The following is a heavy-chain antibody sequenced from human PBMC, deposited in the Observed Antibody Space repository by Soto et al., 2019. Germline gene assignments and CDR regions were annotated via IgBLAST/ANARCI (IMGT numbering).Heavy chain of an antibody. J-gene: IGHJ4*02. Sequence: QITLKESGPTLVRPAQTLTLTCDFSGFSLSTYHMGVAWIRQPPGKALEWLALIYWDDDKRYSPSLKDRLAISKDTTSNHVVLTITNIVPGDSATYFCSPAGDYDLLTCDHWGPGTLVTVSS. CDR3: SPAGDYDLLTCDH. CDR2: IYWDDDK. CDR1: GFSLSTYHMG. D-gene: IGHD4-17*01. V-gene: IGHV2-5*02.